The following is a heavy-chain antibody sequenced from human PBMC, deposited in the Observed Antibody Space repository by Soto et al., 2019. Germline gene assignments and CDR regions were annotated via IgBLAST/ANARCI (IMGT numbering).Heavy chain of an antibody. V-gene: IGHV4-39*01. J-gene: IGHJ4*02. D-gene: IGHD3-22*01. Sequence: PSETMYITSTVSVGTISSCSYYWGWIRQPPGKGLEWIGSIYYSGSTYYNPSLKSRVTISVDTSKNQFSLKLSSVTAADTAVYYCMLGSGWKDFDYWGQGTLVTVSS. CDR3: MLGSGWKDFDY. CDR2: IYYSGST. CDR1: VGTISSCSYY.